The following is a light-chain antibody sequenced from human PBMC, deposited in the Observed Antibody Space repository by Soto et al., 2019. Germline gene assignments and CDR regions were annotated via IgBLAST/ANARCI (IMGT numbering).Light chain of an antibody. CDR3: RQYDSLPLT. CDR2: DAS. V-gene: IGKV1-33*01. J-gene: IGKJ4*01. CDR1: QDVGFY. Sequence: DIRLTKAPSSLFARVGAGITFICQGVQDVGFYLDWYQQKPGKAPKVLIYDASSLKTGVPSRFSGSGSGTLFTLTISSLQPEDFATYYCRQYDSLPLTFGGGTKVEIK.